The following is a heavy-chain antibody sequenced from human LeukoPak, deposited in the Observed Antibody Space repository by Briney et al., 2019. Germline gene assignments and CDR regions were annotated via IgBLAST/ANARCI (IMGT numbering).Heavy chain of an antibody. CDR1: VFGFSVYW. CDR3: ARVPTNSYGFGQ. Sequence: PGGSLRLSCAASVFGFSVYWMHWVRQAPGKGLVWVAHINEDGTSASHADSVKGRFTISRDNAKNTLYLQMNSLTVEDTAVYYCARVPTNSYGFGQWGQGSLVTVSS. V-gene: IGHV3-74*01. J-gene: IGHJ4*02. CDR2: INEDGTSA. D-gene: IGHD5-18*01.